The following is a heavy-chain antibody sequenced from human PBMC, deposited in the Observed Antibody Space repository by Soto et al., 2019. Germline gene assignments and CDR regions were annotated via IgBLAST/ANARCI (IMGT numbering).Heavy chain of an antibody. CDR1: GGSISSSSYY. Sequence: SLSLPCTVSGGSISSSSYYWGWIRQPPGKGLEWIGSIYYSGSTYYNPSLKSRVTISVDTSKNQFSLKLSSVTAADTAVYYCARRKKVVGAIGAWTDEWGQGTLVTVS. CDR2: IYYSGST. V-gene: IGHV4-39*01. J-gene: IGHJ4*02. D-gene: IGHD1-26*01. CDR3: ARRKKVVGAIGAWTDE.